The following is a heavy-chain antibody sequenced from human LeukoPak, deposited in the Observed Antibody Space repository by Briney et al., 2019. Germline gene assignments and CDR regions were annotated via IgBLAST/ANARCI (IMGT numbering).Heavy chain of an antibody. CDR3: AKGGHSSGWSFYYFDS. Sequence: GGSLRLSCAAPGFTFSNYAVTWARQAPGKGLEWVSRLSASGGATFYADSVKGRFTISRDNSKNTLYLQMNSLRAEDTAVYYCAKGGHSSGWSFYYFDSWGQGTLVTVSS. CDR2: LSASGGAT. V-gene: IGHV3-23*01. D-gene: IGHD6-13*01. CDR1: GFTFSNYA. J-gene: IGHJ4*02.